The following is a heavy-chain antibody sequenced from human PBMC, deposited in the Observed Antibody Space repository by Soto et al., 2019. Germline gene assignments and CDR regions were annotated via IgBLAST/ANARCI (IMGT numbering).Heavy chain of an antibody. Sequence: GGSLRLSCAASGFTFSSYSMNWVRQAPGKGLEWVSSISSSSSYIYYADSVKGRFTISRDNAKNSLYLQMNSLRAEDTAVYYCARGSETPGYYSWYYYGMDVWGQGTTVTVSS. V-gene: IGHV3-21*01. CDR3: ARGSETPGYYSWYYYGMDV. J-gene: IGHJ6*02. D-gene: IGHD3-9*01. CDR2: ISSSSSYI. CDR1: GFTFSSYS.